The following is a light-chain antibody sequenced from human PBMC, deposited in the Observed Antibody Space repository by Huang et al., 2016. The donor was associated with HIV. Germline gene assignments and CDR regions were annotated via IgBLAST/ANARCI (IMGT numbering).Light chain of an antibody. CDR2: GAS. V-gene: IGKV3-20*01. CDR3: QQYGSSSWT. Sequence: EIVLTQSPGTLSLSPGERATLSCRAGQTISSSYLACYQHKPGQAPSLLIYGASSRATGIPDRFSGSGSGTDFTLTISRLDPEDFAVYYCQQYGSSSWTFGQGTKVEIK. CDR1: QTISSSY. J-gene: IGKJ1*01.